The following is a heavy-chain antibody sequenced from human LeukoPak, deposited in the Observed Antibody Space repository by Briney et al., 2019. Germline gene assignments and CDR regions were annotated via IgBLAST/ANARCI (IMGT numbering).Heavy chain of an antibody. CDR3: ARGGGAAEGFDY. J-gene: IGHJ4*02. Sequence: GGSLRLSCAASGFTVSSNYMSWVRQAPGKGLEWVANIKQDGSEKYYVDSVKGRFTISRDNAKNSLYLQMNSLRAEDTAVYYCARGGGAAEGFDYWGQGTLVTVSS. CDR2: IKQDGSEK. CDR1: GFTVSSNY. D-gene: IGHD3-16*01. V-gene: IGHV3-7*01.